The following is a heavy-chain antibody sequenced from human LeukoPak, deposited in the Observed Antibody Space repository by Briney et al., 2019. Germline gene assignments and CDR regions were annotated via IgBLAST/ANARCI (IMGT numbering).Heavy chain of an antibody. J-gene: IGHJ6*02. CDR3: ARYRIAVADPQLTYYYYGMDV. CDR1: GGTFSSYA. Sequence: GASVKVSCKASGGTFSSYAISWVRQAPGQGLEWMGGIIPIFGTANYAQKFQGRVTITADESTSTAYMELSSLRSEDTAVYYCARYRIAVADPQLTYYYYGMDVWGQGTTVTVSS. CDR2: IIPIFGTA. D-gene: IGHD6-19*01. V-gene: IGHV1-69*13.